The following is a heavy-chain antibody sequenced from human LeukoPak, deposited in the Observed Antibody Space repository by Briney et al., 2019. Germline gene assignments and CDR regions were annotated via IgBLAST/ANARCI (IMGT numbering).Heavy chain of an antibody. V-gene: IGHV4-59*01. D-gene: IGHD5-18*01. Sequence: SETLSLTCTVSGGSISSYYWSWIRQPPGKGLEWIGYIYHSGSTNYNPSLKSRVTMSVGTSKNQFSLKLSSVTAADTAVYYCARAGSYGYPDYWGQGTLVTVSS. CDR3: ARAGSYGYPDY. CDR2: IYHSGST. J-gene: IGHJ4*02. CDR1: GGSISSYY.